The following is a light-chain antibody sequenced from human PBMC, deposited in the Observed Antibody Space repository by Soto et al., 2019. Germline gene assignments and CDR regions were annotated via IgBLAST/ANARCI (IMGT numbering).Light chain of an antibody. CDR2: GTS. V-gene: IGKV3-20*01. J-gene: IGKJ1*01. CDR3: QQFSSSPPQT. CDR1: QSVSSNF. Sequence: EIVLTQSPGTLSLSPGERATLSCRASQSVSSNFLVWYQQKPGQAPRLLIHGTSNKPTGIPDRFSGSGSGPDFTLTISRLEPEDSAVYYCQQFSSSPPQTFGQGTKVEIK.